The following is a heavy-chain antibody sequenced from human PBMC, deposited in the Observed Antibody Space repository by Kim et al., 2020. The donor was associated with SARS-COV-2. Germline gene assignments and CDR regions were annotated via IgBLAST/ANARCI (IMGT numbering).Heavy chain of an antibody. CDR1: GFTFSDYY. CDR2: ISSGGTYT. J-gene: IGHJ3*02. V-gene: IGHV3-11*06. D-gene: IGHD3-22*01. CDR3: VRGRNYYESSGFCPDM. Sequence: GGSLRLSCAASGFTFSDYYMTWIRQAPGKGLEWISLISSGGTYTNYADSVKGRFTISRDNAKNTVFLQMNSLRAGDTAVYFCVRGRNYYESSGFCPDMWGQGTKVTVSS.